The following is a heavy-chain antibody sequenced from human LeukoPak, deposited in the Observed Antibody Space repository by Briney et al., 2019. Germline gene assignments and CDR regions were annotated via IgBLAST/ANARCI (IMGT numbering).Heavy chain of an antibody. CDR1: GFTFSSYA. D-gene: IGHD6-19*01. CDR2: ISYDGSNK. Sequence: GGSLRLSCAASGFTFSSYAMHWVRQAPGKGLEWVAVISYDGSNKYYADSVKGRFTISRDNSKNALYLQMNSLRAEDTAVYYCARDYSSGWYGGYWGQGTLVTVSS. V-gene: IGHV3-30*04. CDR3: ARDYSSGWYGGY. J-gene: IGHJ4*02.